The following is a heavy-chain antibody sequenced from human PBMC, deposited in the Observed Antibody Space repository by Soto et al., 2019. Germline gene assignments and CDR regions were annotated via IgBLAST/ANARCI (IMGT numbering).Heavy chain of an antibody. CDR2: ISCDGTRK. D-gene: IGHD6-13*01. CDR1: GFIFSTYA. CDR3: AALGIAAAGDYYYGMDV. V-gene: IGHV3-30-3*01. J-gene: IGHJ6*02. Sequence: GGSLRLSCGASGFIFSTYAIHWVRQAPGKGLEWVALISCDGTRKYYADSVKGRFTLSRDNAKNTLYLQMNSLRAEDTAVYYCAALGIAAAGDYYYGMDVWGQGTTVTVSS.